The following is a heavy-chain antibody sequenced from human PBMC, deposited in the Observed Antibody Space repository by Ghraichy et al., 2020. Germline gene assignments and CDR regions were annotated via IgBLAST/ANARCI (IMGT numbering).Heavy chain of an antibody. Sequence: GESLNISCAASGFTFSSYAMHWVRQAPGKGLEWVTVISYDGSNKYYADSVKGRFTIPRDNSKNTLYLQMNSLRAEDTAVYYCARGVGVVVDYWGQGTLVTVSS. D-gene: IGHD3-10*01. CDR1: GFTFSSYA. CDR2: ISYDGSNK. J-gene: IGHJ4*02. V-gene: IGHV3-30*04. CDR3: ARGVGVVVDY.